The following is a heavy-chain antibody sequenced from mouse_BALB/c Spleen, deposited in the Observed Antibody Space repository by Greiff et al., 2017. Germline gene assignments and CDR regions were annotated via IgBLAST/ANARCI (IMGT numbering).Heavy chain of an antibody. CDR1: GYTFTSYW. CDR3: AEGGQGYFDV. J-gene: IGHJ1*01. D-gene: IGHD3-2*02. CDR2: INPSNGRT. Sequence: QVQLKEPGAELVKPGASVKLSCKASGYTFTSYWMHWVKQRPGQGLEWIGEINPSNGRTNYNEKFKSKATLTVDKSSSTAYMQLSSLTSEDSAVYYCAEGGQGYFDVWGAGTTVTVSS. V-gene: IGHV1S81*02.